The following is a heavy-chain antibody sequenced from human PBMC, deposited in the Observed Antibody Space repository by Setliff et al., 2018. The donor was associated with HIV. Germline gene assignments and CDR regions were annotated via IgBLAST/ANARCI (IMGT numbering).Heavy chain of an antibody. J-gene: IGHJ6*03. Sequence: PSETLSLTCTVSGGSISSYYWSWIRQPPGKGLDWIGYIYYSGSTNYNPSLKSRVTISVDTSKNQFSLKLSSVTAADTAVYYCSRAAYGSSWYVGTKDYYYYYMYVWGKGTTVTVSS. V-gene: IGHV4-59*01. CDR1: GGSISSYY. D-gene: IGHD6-13*01. CDR3: SRAAYGSSWYVGTKDYYYYYMYV. CDR2: IYYSGST.